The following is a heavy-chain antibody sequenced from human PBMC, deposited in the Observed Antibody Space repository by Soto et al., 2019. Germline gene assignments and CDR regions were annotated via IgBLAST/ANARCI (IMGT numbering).Heavy chain of an antibody. J-gene: IGHJ6*02. CDR2: ISGYNGDT. Sequence: VASVKVSCKAFGYTFTSYAMHWVRQAPGQGLEWMGWISGYNGDTNYAQKFQGRVTMTVDTSTTTAFMELTSLTSDDRAVYYCAKNGQPPYYYYGMDVWGQGTTVTVSS. CDR3: AKNGQPPYYYYGMDV. V-gene: IGHV1-18*01. D-gene: IGHD2-8*01. CDR1: GYTFTSYA.